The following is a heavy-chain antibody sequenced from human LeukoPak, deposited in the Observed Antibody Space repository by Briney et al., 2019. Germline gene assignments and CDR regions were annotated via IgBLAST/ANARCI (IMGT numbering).Heavy chain of an antibody. CDR3: ARESEEPDNDY. D-gene: IGHD1-14*01. CDR1: GGSISSSSYY. V-gene: IGHV4-39*02. CDR2: IYYSGST. Sequence: TSETLSLTCTVSGGSISSSSYYWGWIRQPPGKGLEWIGSIYYSGSTYYNPSLKSRVTISVDTSKNQFSLKLSSVTAADTAVYYCARESEEPDNDYWGQGTLVTVSS. J-gene: IGHJ4*02.